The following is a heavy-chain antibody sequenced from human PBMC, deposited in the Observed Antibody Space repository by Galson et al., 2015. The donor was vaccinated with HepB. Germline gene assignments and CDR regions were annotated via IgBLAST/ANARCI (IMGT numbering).Heavy chain of an antibody. CDR3: VRGFFGAYYYDSSGYWDY. CDR1: GFTFSSYG. J-gene: IGHJ4*02. V-gene: IGHV3-30*03. D-gene: IGHD3-22*01. Sequence: SLRLSCAASGFTFSSYGMHWVRQAPGKGLEWVAVISYDGSNKYYADSVKGRFTISRDNSKNTLYLQMNSLRAEDTAVYYCVRGFFGAYYYDSSGYWDYWGQGTLVTVSS. CDR2: ISYDGSNK.